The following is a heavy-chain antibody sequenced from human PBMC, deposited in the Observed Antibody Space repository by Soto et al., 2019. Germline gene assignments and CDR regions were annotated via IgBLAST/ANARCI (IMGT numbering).Heavy chain of an antibody. V-gene: IGHV1-18*01. CDR2: SSTYNGNT. CDR3: ARTDYADAFDV. CDR1: GYTFTSFG. D-gene: IGHD4-17*01. J-gene: IGHJ3*01. Sequence: QVQLVQSGAGVKRPGASVKVSCKASGYTFTSFGISWVRQAPGQGLEWMGWSSTYNGNTDYAQKLQGRATMTPDTSTRTAYMELRSLRSDDTAVYYCARTDYADAFDVWGQGTMVTVSS.